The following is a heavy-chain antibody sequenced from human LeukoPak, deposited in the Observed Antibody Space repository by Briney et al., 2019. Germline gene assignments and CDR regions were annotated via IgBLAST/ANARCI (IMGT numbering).Heavy chain of an antibody. CDR1: GASVRRYY. D-gene: IGHD3-3*01. J-gene: IGHJ6*02. Sequence: KSSETLSLTCTVSGASVRRYYSSWIRQSPGKGLEWIGYIYYSGSTHYNPSLKSRVTISVDTSKNQFSLKLSSVTAADTAVYYCARGKNNYDFWSGYYYPSGMDVWGQGTTVTVSS. CDR2: IYYSGST. CDR3: ARGKNNYDFWSGYYYPSGMDV. V-gene: IGHV4-59*02.